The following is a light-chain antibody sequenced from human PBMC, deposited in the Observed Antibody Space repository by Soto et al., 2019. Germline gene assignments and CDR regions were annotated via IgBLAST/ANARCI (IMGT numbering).Light chain of an antibody. J-gene: IGLJ3*02. CDR2: DVT. CDR1: SSDVGAYNY. V-gene: IGLV2-14*01. CDR3: SLYTSSSTVV. Sequence: QSALTQPASVSGSPGQSVTISCSGSSSDVGAYNYVSWYQRHPGKAPKLMIYDVTNRPSGVSNRFSGSKSGNTASLTISGLQAEDEADYFCSLYTSSSTVVFGGGTKVTVL.